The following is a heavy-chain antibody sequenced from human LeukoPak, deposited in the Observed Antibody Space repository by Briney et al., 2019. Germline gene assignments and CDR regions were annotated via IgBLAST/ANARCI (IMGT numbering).Heavy chain of an antibody. V-gene: IGHV3-9*01. Sequence: GGSLRLSCAASGFTFDDYAMHWVRQAPGKGLEWVSGISWNSGSIGYADSVKGRFTISRGNAKNSLYLQMNSLRAEDTALYYCAKETEATGYFDYWGQGTLVTVSS. D-gene: IGHD5-12*01. CDR1: GFTFDDYA. CDR2: ISWNSGSI. CDR3: AKETEATGYFDY. J-gene: IGHJ4*02.